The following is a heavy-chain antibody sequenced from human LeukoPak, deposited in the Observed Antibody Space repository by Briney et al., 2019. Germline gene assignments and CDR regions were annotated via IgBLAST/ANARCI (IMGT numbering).Heavy chain of an antibody. CDR3: AREGADTAMPFDY. D-gene: IGHD5-18*01. V-gene: IGHV1-46*01. Sequence: ASVKVSCKVSGYTFTSYYMHWVRQAPGQGLEWMGVINPSGGSTSYAQKFQGRVTITRDTSTSTVYMELSSLRSEDTAVYYCAREGADTAMPFDYWGQGTLVTVSS. CDR1: GYTFTSYY. CDR2: INPSGGST. J-gene: IGHJ4*02.